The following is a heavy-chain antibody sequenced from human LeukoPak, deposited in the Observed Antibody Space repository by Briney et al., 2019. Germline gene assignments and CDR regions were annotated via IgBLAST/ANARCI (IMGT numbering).Heavy chain of an antibody. Sequence: PSETLSLTCAAYGGSFSGYYWSWIRQPPGKGLEWIGEINHSGSTNYNPSLKSRVTISVDTSKNQFSLKLSSVTAADTAVYYCARGRDIVVVVAAVNFDYWGQGTLVTVSS. V-gene: IGHV4-34*01. CDR3: ARGRDIVVVVAAVNFDY. J-gene: IGHJ4*02. CDR1: GGSFSGYY. D-gene: IGHD2-15*01. CDR2: INHSGST.